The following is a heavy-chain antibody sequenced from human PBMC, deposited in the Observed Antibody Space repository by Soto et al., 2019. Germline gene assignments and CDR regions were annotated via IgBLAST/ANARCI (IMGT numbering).Heavy chain of an antibody. CDR2: TYYRSKWYN. V-gene: IGHV6-1*01. D-gene: IGHD3-16*01. J-gene: IGHJ4*02. CDR1: GDSVSGNSAA. CDR3: AREFPYYESSDSYFDY. Sequence: SQTLSLTCAISGDSVSGNSAAWNWIRQSPSRGLEWLGRTYYRSKWYNDYAVSVKSRITVTPDTSKNQFSLHLNSVTPEDTAVYXCAREFPYYESSDSYFDYWGQGALVTVSS.